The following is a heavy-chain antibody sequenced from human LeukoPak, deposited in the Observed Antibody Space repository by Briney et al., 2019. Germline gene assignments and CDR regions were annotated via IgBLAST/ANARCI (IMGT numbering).Heavy chain of an antibody. CDR1: GFIFSDHY. CDR3: ARVPLGYYLFDH. Sequence: PGGSLRLSCAASGFIFSDHYMDGARQAPGKGLEWVGRARNRVNNYIIEYAASVKGKFTISRDDSKNSLYMQMNGLKNQDTAVYYCARVPLGYYLFDHWGLGTLVTVSS. CDR2: ARNRVNNYII. D-gene: IGHD3-22*01. V-gene: IGHV3-72*01. J-gene: IGHJ4*02.